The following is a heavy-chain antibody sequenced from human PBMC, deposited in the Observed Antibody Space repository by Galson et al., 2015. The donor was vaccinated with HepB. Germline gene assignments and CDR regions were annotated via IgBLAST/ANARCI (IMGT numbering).Heavy chain of an antibody. Sequence: SLRLSCAASGFTFDDYTMHWVRQAPGKGLEWVSLISWDGGSTYYADSVKGRFTISRDNSKNSLYLQMNSLRTEDTALYYCAKDIGITMVRGGYYYGMDVWGQGTTVTVSS. V-gene: IGHV3-43*01. CDR3: AKDIGITMVRGGYYYGMDV. D-gene: IGHD3-10*01. CDR1: GFTFDDYT. J-gene: IGHJ6*02. CDR2: ISWDGGST.